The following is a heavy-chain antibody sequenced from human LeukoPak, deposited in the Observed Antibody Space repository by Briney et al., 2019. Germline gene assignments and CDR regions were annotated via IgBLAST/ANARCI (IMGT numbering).Heavy chain of an antibody. CDR3: ARRKWELPIDY. CDR1: GFTFSSYS. V-gene: IGHV3-21*01. Sequence: GGSLRLSCAASGFTFSSYSMNWVRQAPGKELEWVSSISSSSSYIYYADSVKGRFTISRDNAKNSLYLQMNSLRAEDTAVYYCARRKWELPIDYWGQGTLVTVSS. D-gene: IGHD1-26*01. CDR2: ISSSSSYI. J-gene: IGHJ4*02.